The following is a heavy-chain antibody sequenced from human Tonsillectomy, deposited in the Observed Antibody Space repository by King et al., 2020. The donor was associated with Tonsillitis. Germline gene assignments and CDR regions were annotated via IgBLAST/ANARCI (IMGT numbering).Heavy chain of an antibody. Sequence: QLVQSGGGVVRPGGSLRLSCAASGFTLDDYGLIWGRQAPGKGLEWVAVINWNGGSLGYADSVKGQFTISRDNAKNSLYLQMNRLRAEDTALYYCASHDSSGYYYFDYWGQGTLVTVSS. V-gene: IGHV3-20*04. CDR3: ASHDSSGYYYFDY. D-gene: IGHD3-22*01. J-gene: IGHJ4*02. CDR1: GFTLDDYG. CDR2: INWNGGSL.